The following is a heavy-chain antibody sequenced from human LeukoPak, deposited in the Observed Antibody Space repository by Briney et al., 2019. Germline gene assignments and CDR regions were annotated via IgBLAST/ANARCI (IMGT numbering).Heavy chain of an antibody. J-gene: IGHJ3*02. CDR3: AKVLGYCINGVCFRAFDI. CDR2: ISGSGGST. V-gene: IGHV3-23*01. Sequence: GGSLRLSCAASGFTFSSYAMSWVRQAPGKGLEWVSAISGSGGSTYYADSVKGRFTISRDNSKNTLYLQMNSLRAEDTAVYYCAKVLGYCINGVCFRAFDIWGQGTMVTVSS. CDR1: GFTFSSYA. D-gene: IGHD2-8*01.